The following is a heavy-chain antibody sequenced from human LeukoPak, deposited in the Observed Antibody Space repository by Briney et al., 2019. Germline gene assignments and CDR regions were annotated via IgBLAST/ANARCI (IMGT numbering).Heavy chain of an antibody. D-gene: IGHD2-21*01. J-gene: IGHJ4*02. Sequence: SETLSLTCTVSGGSISSSSWYWDWIRQPPGEGLEWIGTIYYTGSTYYNPSLKSRVTISVDTSKDQFSLKLSSVTAADTAVYYCARLYCGGECYSGYFDYWGQGTLVTVSS. CDR1: GGSISSSSWY. V-gene: IGHV4-39*01. CDR3: ARLYCGGECYSGYFDY. CDR2: IYYTGST.